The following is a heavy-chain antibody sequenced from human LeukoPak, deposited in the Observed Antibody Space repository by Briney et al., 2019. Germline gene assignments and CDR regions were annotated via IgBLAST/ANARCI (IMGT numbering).Heavy chain of an antibody. CDR2: IYHSGST. Sequence: SETLSLTCAVSGGSISSSYWWSWIRQPPGKGLEWIGEIYHSGSTNYNLSLKSRVTISVDKSKNQFSLKLNSVTAADTAVYYCARHLSEITFGGVIVTDAFDIWGQGTMVTVSS. D-gene: IGHD3-16*02. V-gene: IGHV4-4*02. J-gene: IGHJ3*02. CDR3: ARHLSEITFGGVIVTDAFDI. CDR1: GGSISSSYW.